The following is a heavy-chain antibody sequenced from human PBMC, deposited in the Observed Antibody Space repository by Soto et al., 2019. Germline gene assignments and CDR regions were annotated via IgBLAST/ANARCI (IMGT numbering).Heavy chain of an antibody. V-gene: IGHV1-46*01. CDR2: ISPSGDNT. Sequence: QVQLVQSGAEVKKPGASVKVSCKASGFTFSNYYLYWVRQAPGQGLEWMGIISPSGDNTAYAQKLQGRVNVTRDTSTSTAYMELNSLRSEDTAVYYCARRHGDGGSIKAPPGGSYYGMDVWGQGTTVTVSS. CDR3: ARRHGDGGSIKAPPGGSYYGMDV. J-gene: IGHJ6*02. CDR1: GFTFSNYY. D-gene: IGHD2-21*01.